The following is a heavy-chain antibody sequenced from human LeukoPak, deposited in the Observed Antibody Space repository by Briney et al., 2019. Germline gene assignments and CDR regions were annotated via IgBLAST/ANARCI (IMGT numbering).Heavy chain of an antibody. D-gene: IGHD6-19*01. J-gene: IGHJ4*02. V-gene: IGHV1-18*04. CDR3: ARHSGSGWQALGY. CDR1: GYTFSNYG. CDR2: TSYNGNT. Sequence: AAVKVSCKASGYTFSNYGISWVRQAPGLGLEWMGWTSYNGNTNYAQKFQDRVTMTTDTSTTTAYMELRSLESDDTAVYYCARHSGSGWQALGYWGQGTLVTVSS.